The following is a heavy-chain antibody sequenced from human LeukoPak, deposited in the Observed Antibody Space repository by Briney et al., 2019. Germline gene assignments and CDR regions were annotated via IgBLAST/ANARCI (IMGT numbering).Heavy chain of an antibody. V-gene: IGHV3-23*01. D-gene: IGHD3-10*01. Sequence: PGGSLRLSCAASGFTFSSYSMNWVRQAPGQGLEWVSGIISGGSTYYADSVKGRFTISRDNSKNTLYVQMNSLRAEDTAVYYCAKSVSSGSYYNNDYWGQGTLVTVSS. J-gene: IGHJ4*02. CDR1: GFTFSSYS. CDR3: AKSVSSGSYYNNDY. CDR2: IISGGST.